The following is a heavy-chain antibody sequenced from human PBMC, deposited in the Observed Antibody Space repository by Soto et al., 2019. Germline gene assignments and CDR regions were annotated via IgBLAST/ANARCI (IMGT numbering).Heavy chain of an antibody. CDR3: ARVNRGGDYYYYYYMDV. J-gene: IGHJ6*03. CDR2: INHSGST. D-gene: IGHD1-26*01. CDR1: GGSFSGYY. V-gene: IGHV4-34*01. Sequence: SETLSLTCAVYGGSFSGYYWSWIRQPPGKGLEWIGEINHSGSTNYNTSLKSRVTISVDTSENQFSLKLSSVTAADMAVYYCARVNRGGDYYYYYYMDVWGKGTTVTVSS.